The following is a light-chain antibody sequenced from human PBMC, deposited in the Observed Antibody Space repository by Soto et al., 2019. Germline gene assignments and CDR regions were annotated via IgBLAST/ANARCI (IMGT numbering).Light chain of an antibody. J-gene: IGKJ2*01. Sequence: DIQMTQSPSSLSASVGDRITITCQARQDIDNNLKWYQQRPGQATKLLIYDASYLETGVPSRFRGRGSGTDFSFTISSLQPEDIETYYCQHYDSVPPYTFGQGTRLDLK. CDR1: QDIDNN. CDR2: DAS. CDR3: QHYDSVPPYT. V-gene: IGKV1-33*01.